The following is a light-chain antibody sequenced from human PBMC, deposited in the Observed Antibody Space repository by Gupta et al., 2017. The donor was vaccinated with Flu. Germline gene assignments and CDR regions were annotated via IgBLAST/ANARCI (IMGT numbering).Light chain of an antibody. V-gene: IGLV2-8*01. J-gene: IGLJ1*01. CDR3: SSYGINYV. CDR2: EVN. Sequence: QSALTQPPSASGSPGQSVAISCTGTSRDIGGNHYVSWYQQHPGKAPILIIYEVNKRPAGVPDCSSCSTSGTTAPTTVSGLEADDEDYYYCSSYGINYVFGSGTKVTVL. CDR1: SRDIGGNHY.